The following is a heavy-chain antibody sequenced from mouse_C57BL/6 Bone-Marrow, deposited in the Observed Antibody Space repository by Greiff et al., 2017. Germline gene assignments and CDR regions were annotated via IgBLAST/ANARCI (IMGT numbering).Heavy chain of an antibody. CDR2: IDPNSGGT. V-gene: IGHV1-72*01. Sequence: QVQLQHPGAELVKPGASVKLSCKASGYTFTSYWMHWVKQRPGRGLEWIGRIDPNSGGTKYNEKFKSKATLTVDKASSTAYMQLSSLTSEDSAVYYCAREEDLLLQRDVDYWGQGTTRTVSS. J-gene: IGHJ2*01. D-gene: IGHD1-1*01. CDR1: GYTFTSYW. CDR3: AREEDLLLQRDVDY.